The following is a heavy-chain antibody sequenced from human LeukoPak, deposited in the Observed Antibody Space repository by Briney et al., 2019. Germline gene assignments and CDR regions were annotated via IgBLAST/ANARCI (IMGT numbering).Heavy chain of an antibody. J-gene: IGHJ4*02. V-gene: IGHV3-66*01. Sequence: GGSLRLSCAASGLTVSSNYMSWVRQAPGKGLEWVSVIYNVGSTYYANSVKGRFTISRDNSKLYLQMNSLRAEDMAVYYCARAQYSSGWYYFDQWGQGTLVTVSS. CDR3: ARAQYSSGWYYFDQ. D-gene: IGHD6-19*01. CDR2: IYNVGST. CDR1: GLTVSSNY.